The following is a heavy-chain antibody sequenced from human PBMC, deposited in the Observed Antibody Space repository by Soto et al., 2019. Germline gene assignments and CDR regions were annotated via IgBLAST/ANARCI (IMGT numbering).Heavy chain of an antibody. J-gene: IGHJ6*02. V-gene: IGHV3-30*18. CDR3: AKTIQPWSKTPLYGMDV. D-gene: IGHD5-18*01. CDR1: GFTFSSYG. CDR2: ISYDGSNK. Sequence: QVQLVESGGGVVQPGRSLRLSCAASGFTFSSYGMHWVRQAPGKGLEWVAVISYDGSNKYYADSVKGRFTISRDNSKNTLYLQMNSLRAEDTAVYYCAKTIQPWSKTPLYGMDVWGQGTTVTVSS.